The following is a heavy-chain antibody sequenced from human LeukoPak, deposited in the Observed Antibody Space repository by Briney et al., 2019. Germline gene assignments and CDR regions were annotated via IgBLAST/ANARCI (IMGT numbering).Heavy chain of an antibody. D-gene: IGHD6-13*01. Sequence: GGSLRLSCAASGFTYGSYAMTGVRQAPGKGLEWVSAISGSGGSTYYADSVKGRFIISRDNSRNTLSLQMKSLRAEDTAVYYCASCIAAAGIECWYFDYWGQGTLVTVSS. V-gene: IGHV3-23*01. CDR3: ASCIAAAGIECWYFDY. CDR2: ISGSGGST. CDR1: GFTYGSYA. J-gene: IGHJ4*02.